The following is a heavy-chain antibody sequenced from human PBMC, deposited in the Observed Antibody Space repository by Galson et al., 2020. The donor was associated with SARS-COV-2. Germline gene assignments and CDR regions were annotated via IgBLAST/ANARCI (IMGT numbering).Heavy chain of an antibody. D-gene: IGHD6-19*01. J-gene: IGHJ3*02. V-gene: IGHV3-30*03. CDR1: GFTFSSYG. CDR2: ISYDGSNK. CDR3: ATTPSGWYQNAFDI. Sequence: GGSLRLSCAASGFTFSSYGMHWVRQAPGKGLEWVAVISYDGSNKYYADSVKGRFTISRDNSKNTLYLQMNSLRAEDTAVYYCATTPSGWYQNAFDIWGQGTMVTVSS.